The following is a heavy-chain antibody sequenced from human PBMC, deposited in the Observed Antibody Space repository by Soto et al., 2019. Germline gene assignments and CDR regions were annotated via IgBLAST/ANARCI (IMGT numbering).Heavy chain of an antibody. CDR2: ICYDGSNK. CDR3: ARDRSTPVLDY. V-gene: IGHV3-33*01. D-gene: IGHD2-15*01. Sequence: QVQLVESGGGVVQPGRSLRLSCAASGFTFNSYGMHWVRQAPGKGLEWVAVICYDGSNKYYTDSVKGRFTISRDNSKNTLYLQMNSLRAEDTAVYYCARDRSTPVLDYWGQGTLVTVSS. J-gene: IGHJ4*02. CDR1: GFTFNSYG.